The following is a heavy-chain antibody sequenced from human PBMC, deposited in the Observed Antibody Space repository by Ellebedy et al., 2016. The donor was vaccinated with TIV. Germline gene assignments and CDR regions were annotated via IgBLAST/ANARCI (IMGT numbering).Heavy chain of an antibody. V-gene: IGHV1-2*02. D-gene: IGHD5-24*01. J-gene: IGHJ4*02. CDR1: GYTFTGYY. Sequence: AASVKVSCKASGYTFTGYYMHWVRQAPGQGLEWMGWINPYSGGTNYAQKFQGRVTMTRDTSISTAYMELSRLRSDVTAVYYCARIDWDNYRSPDYWGQGTLVTVSS. CDR3: ARIDWDNYRSPDY. CDR2: INPYSGGT.